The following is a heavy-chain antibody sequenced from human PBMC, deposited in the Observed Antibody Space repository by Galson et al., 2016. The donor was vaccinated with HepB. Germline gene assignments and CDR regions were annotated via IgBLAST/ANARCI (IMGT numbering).Heavy chain of an antibody. CDR2: IYHSGST. CDR1: GGSMNNYY. D-gene: IGHD3-22*01. V-gene: IGHV4-59*01. J-gene: IGHJ4*01. Sequence: ETLSLTCTVSGGSMNNYYWSWLRQPPGKGLEWIGFIYHSGSTMYNPSLDSRLTMSVDTSKSQFSLKLTSVTAADTAIYYCAGRAGDTSGYYFLYHFDHWGRGTLVTVSS. CDR3: AGRAGDTSGYYFLYHFDH.